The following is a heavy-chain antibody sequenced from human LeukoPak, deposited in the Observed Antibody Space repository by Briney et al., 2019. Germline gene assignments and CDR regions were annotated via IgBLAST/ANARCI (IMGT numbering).Heavy chain of an antibody. V-gene: IGHV1-8*02. Sequence: GASVKVSCKASGYTFTSYGISWVRQATGQGLEWMGWMNPNSGNTGYAQKFQGRVTMTRNTSISTAYMELSSLRSEDTAVYYCARGKYQLPDYYYYGMDVWGQGTTVTVSS. CDR1: GYTFTSYG. CDR2: MNPNSGNT. J-gene: IGHJ6*02. CDR3: ARGKYQLPDYYYYGMDV. D-gene: IGHD2-2*01.